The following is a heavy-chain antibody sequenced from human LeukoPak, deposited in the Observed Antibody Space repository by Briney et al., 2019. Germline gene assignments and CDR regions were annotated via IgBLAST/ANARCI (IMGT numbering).Heavy chain of an antibody. J-gene: IGHJ4*02. CDR1: GFTFSESW. CDR2: LNLDGSDK. D-gene: IGHD3-10*01. V-gene: IGHV3-7*03. Sequence: PGGSLRLSCVVSGFTFSESWMSWVRQAPGKGLGWVASLNLDGSDKYYVDSVKGRFTISRDNAKNSLYLQMNSLRAEDTAVYYCARDASLWHPFDYWGQGTLVTVSS. CDR3: ARDASLWHPFDY.